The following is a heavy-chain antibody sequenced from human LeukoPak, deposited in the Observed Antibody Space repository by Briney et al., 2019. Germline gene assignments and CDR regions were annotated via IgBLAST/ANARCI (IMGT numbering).Heavy chain of an antibody. D-gene: IGHD6-19*01. Sequence: SETLSLTCTVSGGSISYYYWSWIRQAPGKGLEWIGYIYYSGSTNYNPSLKSRVTISVDTSKNQFSLKLSSVTAADTAVYYCARGPWEYSSGDSWGQGTLVTVSS. CDR2: IYYSGST. CDR1: GGSISYYY. J-gene: IGHJ4*02. CDR3: ARGPWEYSSGDS. V-gene: IGHV4-59*12.